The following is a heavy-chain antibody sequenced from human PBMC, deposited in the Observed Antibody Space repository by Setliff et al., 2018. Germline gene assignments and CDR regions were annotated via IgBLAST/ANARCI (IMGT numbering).Heavy chain of an antibody. J-gene: IGHJ4*02. D-gene: IGHD2-15*01. CDR2: IYYRGDT. CDR1: GASLSSGTYY. CDR3: ARASVVHAIAVGY. V-gene: IGHV4-39*01. Sequence: SETLSLTCTVSGASLSSGTYYWGWIRQPPGKGLEWIGRIYYRGDTYYNPSLKSRVTMSVDTSKNQFSLNLTSVTAADTAVYYCARASVVHAIAVGYWGQGTLVTVSS.